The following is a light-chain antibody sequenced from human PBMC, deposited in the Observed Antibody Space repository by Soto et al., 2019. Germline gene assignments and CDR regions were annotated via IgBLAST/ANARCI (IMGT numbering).Light chain of an antibody. CDR2: KAS. Sequence: DIQMTQSPSTLSASVGDRVTITCRATQSISNSLAWYQQKPGKAPKLLIYKASSLESGVPPRFSGRGSGTEFTLTSTTLQADDFATYYCQQYNSYWTFGQGIKVEIK. CDR1: QSISNS. J-gene: IGKJ1*01. V-gene: IGKV1-5*03. CDR3: QQYNSYWT.